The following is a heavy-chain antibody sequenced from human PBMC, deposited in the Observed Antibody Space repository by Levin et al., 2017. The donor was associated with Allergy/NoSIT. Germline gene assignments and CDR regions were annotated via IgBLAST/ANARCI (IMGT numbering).Heavy chain of an antibody. V-gene: IGHV3-23*01. D-gene: IGHD2-15*01. J-gene: IGHJ4*02. CDR1: GFTFSSYA. Sequence: PGGSLRLSCAASGFTFSSYAMSWVRQAPGKGLEWVSAISGSGGSTYYADSVKGRFTISRDNSKNTLYLQMNSLRAEDTAVYYCAKFLVAGYWEYYFDYWGQGTLVTVSS. CDR2: ISGSGGST. CDR3: AKFLVAGYWEYYFDY.